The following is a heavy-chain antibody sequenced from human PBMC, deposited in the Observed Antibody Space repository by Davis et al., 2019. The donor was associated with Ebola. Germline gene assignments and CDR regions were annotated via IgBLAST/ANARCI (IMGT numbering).Heavy chain of an antibody. D-gene: IGHD6-13*01. V-gene: IGHV4-34*01. J-gene: IGHJ4*02. CDR1: GGSFSGYY. Sequence: PSETLSLTCAVYGGSFSGYYWSWIRQPPGKGLEWIGEINHSGSTNYNPSLKSRVTISVDTSKNQFSLKLSSVTAADTAVYYCARGRRRAAAGYWGQGTLVTVSS. CDR3: ARGRRRAAAGY. CDR2: INHSGST.